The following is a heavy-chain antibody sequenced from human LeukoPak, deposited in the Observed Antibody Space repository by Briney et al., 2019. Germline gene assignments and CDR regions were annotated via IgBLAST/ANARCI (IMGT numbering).Heavy chain of an antibody. Sequence: PGGSLRLSCAASGFTFSSYAMSWVRQAPGKGLGWVSAISGSGGSTYYADSVKGRFTISRDNSKNTLYLQMNSLRAEDTAVYYCAKKQWLARGYFDYWGQGTLVTVSS. CDR3: AKKQWLARGYFDY. CDR2: ISGSGGST. V-gene: IGHV3-23*01. J-gene: IGHJ4*02. CDR1: GFTFSSYA. D-gene: IGHD6-19*01.